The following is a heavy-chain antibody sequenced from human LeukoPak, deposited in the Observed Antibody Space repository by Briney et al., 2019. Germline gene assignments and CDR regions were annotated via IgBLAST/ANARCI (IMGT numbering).Heavy chain of an antibody. D-gene: IGHD3-10*01. Sequence: ASVKVSCKASGNSISNYAVSWVRQAPGQGFEWMGGIIPIFGTANYAQKFQGRVTITADESTSTAYMELSSLRSEDTAVYYCARSAGDDELFYYYYGMDVWGQGTTVTVSS. V-gene: IGHV1-69*13. CDR2: IIPIFGTA. J-gene: IGHJ6*02. CDR3: ARSAGDDELFYYYYGMDV. CDR1: GNSISNYA.